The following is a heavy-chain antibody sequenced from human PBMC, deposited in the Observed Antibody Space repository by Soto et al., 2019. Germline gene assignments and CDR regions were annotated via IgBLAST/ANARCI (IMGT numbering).Heavy chain of an antibody. J-gene: IGHJ2*01. Sequence: QVQLVESGGGVVQPGRSLRLSCAASGFTFSSYAMHWVRQAPGKGLEWVAVISYDGSNKYYADSVKGRFTISRDNSKNTLYLQMNSLRAEDMAVYYCARDSRMTADLWGRGTLVTVSS. V-gene: IGHV3-30-3*01. CDR3: ARDSRMTADL. CDR1: GFTFSSYA. CDR2: ISYDGSNK. D-gene: IGHD2-21*02.